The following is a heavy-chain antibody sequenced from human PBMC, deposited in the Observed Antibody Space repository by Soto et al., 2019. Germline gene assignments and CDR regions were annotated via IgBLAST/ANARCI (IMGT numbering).Heavy chain of an antibody. V-gene: IGHV3-23*01. CDR1: GFSVRNYG. CDR2: ISGSGGST. CDR3: STAYNYETSGCKRFDS. J-gene: IGHJ5*01. Sequence: LASKSSGFSVRNYGINWFRQDQEKGLEWVSTISGSGGSTHYADSVKGRFTISRDSSKNTLSLHMNTVRAEDTAVYYCSTAYNYETSGCKRFDSWGPGTLVPVSS. D-gene: IGHD3-22*01.